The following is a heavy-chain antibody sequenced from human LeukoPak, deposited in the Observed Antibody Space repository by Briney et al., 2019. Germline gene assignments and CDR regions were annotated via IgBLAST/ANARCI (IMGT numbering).Heavy chain of an antibody. V-gene: IGHV3-21*04. Sequence: GGSLRLSCAASGFTFSSYSVNWVRQAPGKGLEWVSSISSSSSYIYYADSVKGRFTISRDNAKNSLYLQMNSLRAEDTALYYCAGSLYGSGSLVALPDYWGQGTLVTVSS. J-gene: IGHJ4*02. CDR3: AGSLYGSGSLVALPDY. CDR2: ISSSSSYI. D-gene: IGHD3-10*01. CDR1: GFTFSSYS.